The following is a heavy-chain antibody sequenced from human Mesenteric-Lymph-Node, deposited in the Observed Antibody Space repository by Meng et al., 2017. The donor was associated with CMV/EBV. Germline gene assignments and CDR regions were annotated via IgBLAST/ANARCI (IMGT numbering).Heavy chain of an antibody. Sequence: RLSCPASGFTFSNYWMHWVRQAPGKGLVWISRVNGDGSSTAYADSVKGRFTISRDNAKNTLYLQMNSLRVDDTAVYSCARGAYSFDFWGQGILVTVSS. CDR2: VNGDGSST. CDR1: GFTFSNYW. V-gene: IGHV3-74*01. CDR3: ARGAYSFDF. D-gene: IGHD5-18*01. J-gene: IGHJ4*02.